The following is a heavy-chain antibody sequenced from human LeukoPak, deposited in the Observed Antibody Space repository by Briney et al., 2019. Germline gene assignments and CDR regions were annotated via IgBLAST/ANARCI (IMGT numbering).Heavy chain of an antibody. CDR3: ARRVVSGSDAFDT. CDR1: GFTFSSYS. Sequence: GGSLRLSCAASGFTFSSYSMNWVRQAPGKGLEWVSSISSSSSYIYYADSVKGRFTISRDNAKNSLYLQMNSLRAEDTAVYYCARRVVSGSDAFDTWGQGTMVTVSS. D-gene: IGHD2-15*01. J-gene: IGHJ3*02. CDR2: ISSSSSYI. V-gene: IGHV3-21*01.